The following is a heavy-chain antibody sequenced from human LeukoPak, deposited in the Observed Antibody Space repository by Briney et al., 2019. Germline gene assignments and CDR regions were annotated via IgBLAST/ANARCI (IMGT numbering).Heavy chain of an antibody. CDR2: IFYSGST. D-gene: IGHD4-17*01. CDR3: ARQTYGDYPSFFAY. CDR1: GGSFSGYY. Sequence: PSETLSLTCAVYGGSFSGYYWSWIRQPPGQGLEWIGSIFYSGSTYYNPSLKSRVTISVDTSKNQFSLKLSSVTAADTAVYYCARQTYGDYPSFFAYWGQGTLVTVSS. V-gene: IGHV4-34*12. J-gene: IGHJ4*02.